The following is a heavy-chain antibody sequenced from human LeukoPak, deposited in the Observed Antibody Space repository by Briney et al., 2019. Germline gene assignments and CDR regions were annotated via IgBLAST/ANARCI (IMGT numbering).Heavy chain of an antibody. J-gene: IGHJ4*02. CDR3: ARXXLAAESFXY. Sequence: GGSLRLSCAASGFTFSSYGMHWVRQAPGKGLEWVAFIRYDGSNKYYADSVKGRFTISRDNSKNTLYLQMNRLRAEDTAVYYCARXXLAAESFXYWGQGTLVTVS. CDR2: IRYDGSNK. D-gene: IGHD1-1*01. CDR1: GFTFSSYG. V-gene: IGHV3-30*02.